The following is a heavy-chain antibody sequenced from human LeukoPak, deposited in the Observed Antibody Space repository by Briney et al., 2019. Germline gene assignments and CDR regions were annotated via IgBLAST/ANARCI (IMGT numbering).Heavy chain of an antibody. J-gene: IGHJ2*01. CDR2: ISDSGGST. Sequence: GGSRRLSCAASGFTFISYAMSWVRQAPGRGLEWVSAISDSGGSTYYADSVTRRFTISRDNSKNTLYLQMNSLRVEDTAIYYCAKDTSTVPLYFDLWGRGTLVTVSS. V-gene: IGHV3-23*01. CDR1: GFTFISYA. D-gene: IGHD4-17*01. CDR3: AKDTSTVPLYFDL.